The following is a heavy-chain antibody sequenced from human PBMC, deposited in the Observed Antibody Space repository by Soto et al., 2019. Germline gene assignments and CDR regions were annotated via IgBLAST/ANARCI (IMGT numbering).Heavy chain of an antibody. D-gene: IGHD2-15*01. CDR1: GFPFSSYA. J-gene: IGHJ3*02. V-gene: IGHV3-23*01. CDR3: AKYKIVPYCSGGSCWTKDAFDI. CDR2: VSGNGSST. Sequence: GGSLRLSRASSGFPFSSYAMSWVRQATGKGLEWVSDVSGNGSSTDYANSVQGGFTTSRENHKSKLNLQMNTLRVEDTAVYYCAKYKIVPYCSGGSCWTKDAFDIWGQGKTVTVSS.